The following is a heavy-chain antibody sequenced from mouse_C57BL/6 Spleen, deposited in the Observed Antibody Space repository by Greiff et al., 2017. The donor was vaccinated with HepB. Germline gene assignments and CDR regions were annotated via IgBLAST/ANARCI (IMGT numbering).Heavy chain of an antibody. CDR2: IWSGGST. CDR3: ARNWGGSGSSGYVNFDY. V-gene: IGHV2-2*01. CDR1: GFSLTSYG. D-gene: IGHD3-2*02. J-gene: IGHJ2*01. Sequence: QVQLKQSGPGLVQPSQSLSITCTVSGFSLTSYGVHWVRQSPGKGLEWLGVIWSGGSTDYNAAFISRLSISKDNSKSQVFFKMNSLQADDTAIYYCARNWGGSGSSGYVNFDYWGQGTTLTVSS.